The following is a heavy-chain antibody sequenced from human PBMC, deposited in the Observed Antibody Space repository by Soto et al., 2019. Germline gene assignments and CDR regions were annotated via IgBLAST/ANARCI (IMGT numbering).Heavy chain of an antibody. J-gene: IGHJ6*02. CDR2: INADNGNT. V-gene: IGHV1-3*01. CDR1: GYTFTSYA. Sequence: ASVKVSCKASGYTFTSYAMHWVRQAPGQGLEWMGWINADNGNTKYAQKLQGRVTITTDTSTSTAYMELRSLRSDDTAVYYCARELRQWLVPTYGMDVWGQGTTVTVSS. CDR3: ARELRQWLVPTYGMDV. D-gene: IGHD6-19*01.